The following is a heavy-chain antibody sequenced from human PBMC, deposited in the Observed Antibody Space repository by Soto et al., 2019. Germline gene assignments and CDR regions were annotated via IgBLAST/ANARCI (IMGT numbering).Heavy chain of an antibody. D-gene: IGHD5-18*01. Sequence: QAQLVESGGGVVQPGRSLRLSCAASGFAFSSDGMHWVRQALGTGLEWVAVISYDGSLQHYADSVKGRFTISRDNSKNMVLLQMSSLRAEDTAVYYCVSDRGYGHASVPYSWGQGTLVSVSS. CDR2: ISYDGSLQ. J-gene: IGHJ4*02. CDR3: VSDRGYGHASVPYS. CDR1: GFAFSSDG. V-gene: IGHV3-30*03.